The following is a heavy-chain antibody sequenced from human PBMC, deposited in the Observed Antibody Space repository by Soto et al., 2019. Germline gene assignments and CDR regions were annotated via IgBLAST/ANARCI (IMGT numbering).Heavy chain of an antibody. D-gene: IGHD6-19*01. J-gene: IGHJ4*02. CDR1: GYSVSINTSA. Sequence: QTLSLPCAISGYSVSINTSAWNWIRSSPSRGLEWLGRTYYRSNWRHDYAVSVKSRITVNPDTSKNHFSLQLNSVTPDDTAVYYCARGVAGSGFDLWGQGTLVTVSS. CDR3: ARGVAGSGFDL. CDR2: TYYRSNWRH. V-gene: IGHV6-1*01.